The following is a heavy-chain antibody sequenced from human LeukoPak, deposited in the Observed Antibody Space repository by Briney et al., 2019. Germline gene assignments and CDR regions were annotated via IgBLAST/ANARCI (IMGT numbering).Heavy chain of an antibody. D-gene: IGHD5-18*01. CDR3: ARGAFSPFKDTAMVISDY. Sequence: GASVKVCCKASGYTFTGYYMHWVRRAPGQGLEWMGWINPNSGGTNYVQKFQGRVTMTRDTSISTAYMELSRLRSDDTAVYYCARGAFSPFKDTAMVISDYWGQGTLVTVSS. V-gene: IGHV1-2*02. J-gene: IGHJ4*02. CDR2: INPNSGGT. CDR1: GYTFTGYY.